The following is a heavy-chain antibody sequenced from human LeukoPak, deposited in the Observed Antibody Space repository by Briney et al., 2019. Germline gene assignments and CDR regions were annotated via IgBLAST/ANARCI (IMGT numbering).Heavy chain of an antibody. CDR2: IYISGSP. Sequence: SETLSLTCTVSGGSISSYYWTWIRQPAGKGLEWIGRIYISGSPNYNPSLKSRVTMSVDTSKNQFSLKLTSVTAADTAVYYCARVSSSWYQDWYFDRWGRGTLVTVSS. CDR1: GGSISSYY. D-gene: IGHD6-13*01. J-gene: IGHJ2*01. V-gene: IGHV4-4*07. CDR3: ARVSSSWYQDWYFDR.